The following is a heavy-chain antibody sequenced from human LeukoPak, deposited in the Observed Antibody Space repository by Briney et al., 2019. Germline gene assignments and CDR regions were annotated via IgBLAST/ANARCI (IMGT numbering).Heavy chain of an antibody. J-gene: IGHJ6*03. CDR3: AKARRGYSGYDHYYYMDV. V-gene: IGHV3-30-3*01. CDR2: ISYDGSNK. CDR1: GFTFSSYA. Sequence: GGSLRLSCAASGFTFSSYAMHWVRQAPGKGLEWVAVISYDGSNKYYADSVKGRFTISRDNSKNTLYLQMNSLRAEDTAVYYCAKARRGYSGYDHYYYMDVWGKGTTVTVSS. D-gene: IGHD5-12*01.